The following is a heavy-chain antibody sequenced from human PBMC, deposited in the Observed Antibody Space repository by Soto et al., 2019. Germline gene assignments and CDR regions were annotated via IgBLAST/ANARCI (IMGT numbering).Heavy chain of an antibody. CDR1: GGSMSRNYW. D-gene: IGHD5-18*01. Sequence: QVQLQESGPGLVRPSGTLSLTCAVSGGSMSRNYWWTWVRQPPGKGREWIGEIYHSGSTNYNPSLKSRVSLSIDQSKYQFSLKLSSVTAADTAVYYCARGGTESDIPMVQGLTWGQGTLVTVSS. J-gene: IGHJ5*02. CDR3: ARGGTESDIPMVQGLT. V-gene: IGHV4-4*02. CDR2: IYHSGST.